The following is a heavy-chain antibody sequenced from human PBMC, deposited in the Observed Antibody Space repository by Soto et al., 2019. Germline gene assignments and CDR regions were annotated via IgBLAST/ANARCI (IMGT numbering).Heavy chain of an antibody. Sequence: GASVKVSCKASGGTFSSYAISWVRQAPGQGLEWMGGIIPIFGTANYAQKFQGRVTITADKSTSTAYMELSSLRSEDTAVYYCARDKSGAKDIVVVPAATRYYYYGMDVWGQGTTFTVSS. CDR1: GGTFSSYA. D-gene: IGHD2-2*01. CDR3: ARDKSGAKDIVVVPAATRYYYYGMDV. CDR2: IIPIFGTA. J-gene: IGHJ6*02. V-gene: IGHV1-69*06.